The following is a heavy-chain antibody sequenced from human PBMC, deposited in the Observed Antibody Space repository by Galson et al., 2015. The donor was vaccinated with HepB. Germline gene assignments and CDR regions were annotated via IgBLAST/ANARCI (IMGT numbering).Heavy chain of an antibody. D-gene: IGHD6-19*01. CDR3: APTPNSSGWYVFDY. J-gene: IGHJ4*02. CDR2: FDPEDGET. CDR1: GYTLTELS. V-gene: IGHV1-24*01. Sequence: SVKVSCKVSGYTLTELSMHWVRQAPGKGLEWMGGFDPEDGETIYAQKFQGRVTMTEDTSTDTAYMELSSLRSEDTAVYYCAPTPNSSGWYVFDYWGQGTLVTVSS.